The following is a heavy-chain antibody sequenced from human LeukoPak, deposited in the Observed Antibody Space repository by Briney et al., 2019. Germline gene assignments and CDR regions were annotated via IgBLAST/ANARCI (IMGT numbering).Heavy chain of an antibody. V-gene: IGHV4-59*01. Sequence: SETLSLTCIVSGVSISRNYWSWIRQPPGKGLEWIGYIYYSGSPNYTPSLKSRVTISVDTSKNQFSLKLSSVTAADTAVYYCARGTYNTSPPDLWGQGTMDTVSS. J-gene: IGHJ3*01. CDR2: IYYSGSP. D-gene: IGHD1-14*01. CDR1: GVSISRNY. CDR3: ARGTYNTSPPDL.